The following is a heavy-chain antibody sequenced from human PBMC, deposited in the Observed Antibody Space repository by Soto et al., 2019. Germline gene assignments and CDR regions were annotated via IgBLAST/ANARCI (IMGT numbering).Heavy chain of an antibody. D-gene: IGHD2-21*02. V-gene: IGHV4-4*02. CDR2: VYHTGDT. J-gene: IGHJ5*02. Sequence: SETLSLTCGVSGGTVASSHWWSWVRQSPGRGLEWIGNVYHTGDTNFNPSLQSRVTFSVDKSNNQFSLRLTSVTAADTAVYFCAREIVTAGGNNYFDPWGPGTLVTVSS. CDR3: AREIVTAGGNNYFDP. CDR1: GGTVASSHW.